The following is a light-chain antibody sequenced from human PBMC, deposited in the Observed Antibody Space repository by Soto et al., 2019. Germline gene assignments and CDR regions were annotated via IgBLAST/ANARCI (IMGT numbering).Light chain of an antibody. CDR2: EVN. CDR3: SSYVGGNNLGV. CDR1: SSDVGGYKY. V-gene: IGLV2-8*01. Sequence: QSALTQPPSASGSPGQSVTISCTGTSSDVGGYKYVSWYQQHPGKAPKLMIFEVNKRPSGVPDRFSGSKSGNTASLTVSGLQAEDDEDDYCSSYVGGNNLGVFGTGTKVTVL. J-gene: IGLJ1*01.